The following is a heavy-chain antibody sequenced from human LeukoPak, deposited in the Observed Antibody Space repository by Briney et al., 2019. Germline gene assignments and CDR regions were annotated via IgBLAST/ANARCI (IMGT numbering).Heavy chain of an antibody. J-gene: IGHJ4*02. CDR3: ASHYYGSGSYYNPLYYFDY. D-gene: IGHD3-10*01. Sequence: GGSLRLSCAASGFTFGSYGMNWVRQAPGKGLEWVSVISGSGDKSYYTDSVKGRFTVSRDNSKNTVYLQMNSLRAEDTAVYYCASHYYGSGSYYNPLYYFDYWGQGTLVTVSS. V-gene: IGHV3-23*01. CDR2: ISGSGDKS. CDR1: GFTFGSYG.